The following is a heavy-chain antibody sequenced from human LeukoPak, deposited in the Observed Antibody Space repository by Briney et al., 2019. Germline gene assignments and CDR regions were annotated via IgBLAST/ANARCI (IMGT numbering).Heavy chain of an antibody. V-gene: IGHV3-9*01. Sequence: GGSLRLSCAASGFTFGDYAMHWVRQAPGRGLEWVSGISWNSGYIGYEDSVKGRFTISRDNAKNSLYLQMNSLRAEDTALYYCAKGSYGSGSYVDYWGQGTLITVSS. CDR3: AKGSYGSGSYVDY. CDR1: GFTFGDYA. J-gene: IGHJ4*02. CDR2: ISWNSGYI. D-gene: IGHD3-10*01.